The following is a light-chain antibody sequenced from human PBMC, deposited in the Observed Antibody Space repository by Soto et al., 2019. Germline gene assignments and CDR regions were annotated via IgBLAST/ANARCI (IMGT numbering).Light chain of an antibody. V-gene: IGKV3-20*01. J-gene: IGKJ5*01. CDR2: AAS. CDR3: QHFSNSPSIT. CDR1: QSVSSHY. Sequence: EIVLTQSPGTLSLSPGDRATLSCRASQSVSSHYLAWYQKKPGQAPRLXIYAASSRATGIPVRFSGSGSGTDFTLTISRLEPEDFAVYYCQHFSNSPSITFGQGTRLEIK.